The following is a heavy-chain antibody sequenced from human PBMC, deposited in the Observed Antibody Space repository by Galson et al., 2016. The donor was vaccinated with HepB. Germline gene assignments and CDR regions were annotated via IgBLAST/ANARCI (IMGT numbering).Heavy chain of an antibody. CDR1: GGSISSGGYY. J-gene: IGHJ4*02. D-gene: IGHD6-13*01. CDR2: IYYSGST. Sequence: TLSLTCTVSGGSISSGGYYWSWIRQHPGKGLEWIGYIYYSGSTYYNPSLKSRVTISVDTSKNQFSLKLSSVTAADTAVYYCAGGRRGIAAAGHYFDYWGQGTLVTVSS. V-gene: IGHV4-31*03. CDR3: AGGRRGIAAAGHYFDY.